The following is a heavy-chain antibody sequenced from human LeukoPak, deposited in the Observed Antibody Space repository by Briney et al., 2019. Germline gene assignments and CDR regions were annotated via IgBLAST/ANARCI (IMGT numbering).Heavy chain of an antibody. D-gene: IGHD2-15*01. Sequence: GGSLRLSCAASGFSFRNYWMGWVRQAPGKGLEWVANTKPDGSAGYYADSVRGRFTASRDNANNLLYLQMNRLRAEDTAVYYCARDGGLHTNFDYWGQRTLLTVSS. CDR2: TKPDGSAG. V-gene: IGHV3-7*01. CDR3: ARDGGLHTNFDY. CDR1: GFSFRNYW. J-gene: IGHJ4*02.